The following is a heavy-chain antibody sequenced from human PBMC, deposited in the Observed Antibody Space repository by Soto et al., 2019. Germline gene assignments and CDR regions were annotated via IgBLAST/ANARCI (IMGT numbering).Heavy chain of an antibody. Sequence: SETLSLTCTVSGGSISSYYWSWIRQPPGKGLEWIGYIYYSGSTNYNPSLKSRVTISVDTSKNQFSLKLGSVTAADTAVYYCARALGYCSGGSCYSGVDWFDPWGQGTLVTVSS. CDR3: ARALGYCSGGSCYSGVDWFDP. J-gene: IGHJ5*02. V-gene: IGHV4-59*01. CDR2: IYYSGST. D-gene: IGHD2-15*01. CDR1: GGSISSYY.